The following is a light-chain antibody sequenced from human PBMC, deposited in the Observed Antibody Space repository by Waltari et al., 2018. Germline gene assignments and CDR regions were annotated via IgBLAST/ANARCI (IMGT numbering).Light chain of an antibody. CDR1: QSVGRS. CDR3: QNYVRLPAT. J-gene: IGKJ1*01. Sequence: EIVFTPSPDTLSLSPGERGTLSCRASQSVGRSLTWYQQKPGQAPRLLIYDASRRAPGIPDRFSGSGSGTDFSLTISRLEPEDFAVYYCQNYVRLPATFGQGTKVEIK. V-gene: IGKV3-20*01. CDR2: DAS.